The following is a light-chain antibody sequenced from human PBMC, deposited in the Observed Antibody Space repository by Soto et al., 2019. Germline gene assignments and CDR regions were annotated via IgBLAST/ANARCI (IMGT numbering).Light chain of an antibody. J-gene: IGKJ2*01. Sequence: EIVMTQSPATLSVSPGERATLSCRASQSVSSNLAWYQQKPGQAPRLLIYGASTRATGIPARFSGSGSGTEITPTISILQSEDFAVYYCQQYNNWPPYTFGQGTKLEIK. CDR3: QQYNNWPPYT. CDR2: GAS. V-gene: IGKV3-15*01. CDR1: QSVSSN.